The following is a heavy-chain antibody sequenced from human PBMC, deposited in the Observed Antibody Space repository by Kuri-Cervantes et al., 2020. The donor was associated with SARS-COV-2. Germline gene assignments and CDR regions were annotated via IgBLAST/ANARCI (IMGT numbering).Heavy chain of an antibody. Sequence: ASVKVSCKASGYTFTSYGISWVRQAPGQGLEWMGWISAYNGNTNYAQKLQGRVTMTTDTSTSTAYMELRSLRSDDTAVYYCARRIAAVGYYYYYCMDVWGQGTTVTVSS. CDR2: ISAYNGNT. V-gene: IGHV1-18*04. D-gene: IGHD6-13*01. CDR3: ARRIAAVGYYYYYCMDV. J-gene: IGHJ6*02. CDR1: GYTFTSYG.